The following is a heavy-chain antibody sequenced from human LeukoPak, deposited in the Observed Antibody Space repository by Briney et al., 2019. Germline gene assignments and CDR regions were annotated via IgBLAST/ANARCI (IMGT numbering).Heavy chain of an antibody. CDR2: ISSDSSIV. V-gene: IGHV3-48*01. Sequence: GGSLRLSCAASGFTFSSYSMNWVRQAPGMGLEWVSYISSDSSIVFYAASVKGRFTVSRDNAKNSLYLQMTSLRAEDTAVYFCARIDSSGYHPSDYWGQGTLVTVSS. CDR3: ARIDSSGYHPSDY. D-gene: IGHD3-22*01. CDR1: GFTFSSYS. J-gene: IGHJ4*02.